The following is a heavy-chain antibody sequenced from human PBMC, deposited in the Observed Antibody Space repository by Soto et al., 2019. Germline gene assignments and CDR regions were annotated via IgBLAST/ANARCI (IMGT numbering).Heavy chain of an antibody. V-gene: IGHV3-30-3*01. Sequence: PGGSLRLSCAASGFTFSDYTINWVRQALGKGLEWVALISSDGSNKYYADSVKGRFTISRDTSRNTLYLQMNSLRAEDTAVYYCARDRKTYYDFWSGYLTGYWGQGTLVTVSS. J-gene: IGHJ4*02. CDR1: GFTFSDYT. CDR2: ISSDGSNK. CDR3: ARDRKTYYDFWSGYLTGY. D-gene: IGHD3-3*01.